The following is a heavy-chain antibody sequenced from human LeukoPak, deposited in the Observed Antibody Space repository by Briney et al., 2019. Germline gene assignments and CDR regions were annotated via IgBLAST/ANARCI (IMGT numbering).Heavy chain of an antibody. D-gene: IGHD1-1*01. J-gene: IGHJ4*02. V-gene: IGHV3-21*01. Sequence: GGSLRLSCAASGFTFSSYSMNWVRQAPGKGLEWVSSISSSSSYIYYADSVKGRFTISRDNAKNSLYLQMNSLRAEDTAVYYCARDPLYTGTFDYWGQGTLVTVSS. CDR2: ISSSSSYI. CDR3: ARDPLYTGTFDY. CDR1: GFTFSSYS.